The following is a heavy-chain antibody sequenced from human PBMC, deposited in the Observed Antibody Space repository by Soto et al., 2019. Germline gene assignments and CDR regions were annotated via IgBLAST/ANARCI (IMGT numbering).Heavy chain of an antibody. CDR1: GGSVSGGVYY. D-gene: IGHD6-19*01. CDR3: ARSSVAGAGYFQH. Sequence: QVQLQESGPGLVKPSQTLSLTCTVSGGSVSGGVYYWNWIRQHPEKGLEWIGYIYYSGSTYYTPSLRSRVTISADTSKNQFSLKLSSVTVADTAVYYCARSSVAGAGYFQHCGQGTQVIVSS. V-gene: IGHV4-31*03. CDR2: IYYSGST. J-gene: IGHJ1*01.